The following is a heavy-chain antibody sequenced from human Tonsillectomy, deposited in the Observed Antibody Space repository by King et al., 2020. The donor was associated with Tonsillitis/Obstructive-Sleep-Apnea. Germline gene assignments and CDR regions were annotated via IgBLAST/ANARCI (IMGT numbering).Heavy chain of an antibody. CDR1: GFTFSSYA. CDR3: AKEPLWFEELNPMDV. V-gene: IGHV3-23*04. Sequence: QLVQSGGGLVQPGGSLRLSCAASGFTFSSYALSWVRQAPGKGLEWVSAISATGGSTFYADSVRGRFTISRDNSKNTLYLQMNSLRAEDTAVYYCAKEPLWFEELNPMDVWGQGTTVTVSS. CDR2: ISATGGST. J-gene: IGHJ6*02. D-gene: IGHD3-10*01.